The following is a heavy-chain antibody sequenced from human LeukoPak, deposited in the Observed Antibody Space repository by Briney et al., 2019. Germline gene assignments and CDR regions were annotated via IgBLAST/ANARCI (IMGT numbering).Heavy chain of an antibody. Sequence: GGSLRLSCAASGFTFSSYGMHWVRQAPGKGLEWVAVISYDGSNKYYADSVKGRFTISRDNSKNTLYLQMNSLRAEDTAVYYCAKDHGVRTVNWFDPWGQGTLVTVSS. D-gene: IGHD3-10*01. J-gene: IGHJ5*02. CDR1: GFTFSSYG. V-gene: IGHV3-30*18. CDR3: AKDHGVRTVNWFDP. CDR2: ISYDGSNK.